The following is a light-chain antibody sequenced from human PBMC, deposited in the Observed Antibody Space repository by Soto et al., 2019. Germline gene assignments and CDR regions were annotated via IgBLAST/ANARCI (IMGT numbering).Light chain of an antibody. Sequence: DIQMTQSPSTLSASVGDRVNITCRASQSISNWLAWYQQKPGKAPNLLIYDASSLESGVPSRFSGSGSGTEFTLTISSLQPDDFATYYCQQYSTYMWTFGQGTKVDIK. V-gene: IGKV1-5*01. CDR2: DAS. CDR1: QSISNW. J-gene: IGKJ1*01. CDR3: QQYSTYMWT.